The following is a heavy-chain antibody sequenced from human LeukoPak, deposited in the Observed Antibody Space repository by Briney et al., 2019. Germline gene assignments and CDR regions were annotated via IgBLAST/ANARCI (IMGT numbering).Heavy chain of an antibody. J-gene: IGHJ4*02. D-gene: IGHD6-13*01. V-gene: IGHV1-18*01. CDR3: ARDYSRGDPDY. CDR2: ISAYNGNT. Sequence: ASVKVSCKASGYTFTRYGISWVRQAPGQGREWMGWISAYNGNTNYAQNLQGRVTMTTETSTSTAYMELRSLRSDDTAVYYCARDYSRGDPDYWGQGTLVTVSS. CDR1: GYTFTRYG.